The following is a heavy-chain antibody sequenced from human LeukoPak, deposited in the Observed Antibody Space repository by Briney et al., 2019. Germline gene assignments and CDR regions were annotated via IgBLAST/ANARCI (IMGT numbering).Heavy chain of an antibody. CDR2: VSGPGDTT. V-gene: IGHV3-23*01. D-gene: IGHD3-22*01. CDR3: ASRRSGNYFATFDY. J-gene: IGHJ4*02. Sequence: GGSLRLSCAASGFTFTNYAMNWVRQAPGKGLEWVSTVSGPGDTTYYADSVEGRFTISRDNSKNTVYLRMNSLRAEDSAVYYCASRRSGNYFATFDYWGQGTLVTVSS. CDR1: GFTFTNYA.